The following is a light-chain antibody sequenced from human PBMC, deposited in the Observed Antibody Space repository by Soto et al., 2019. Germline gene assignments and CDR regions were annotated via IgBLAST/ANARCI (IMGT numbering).Light chain of an antibody. CDR2: GAS. CDR3: QQYNNWLWT. CDR1: QNISSN. J-gene: IGKJ1*01. V-gene: IGKV3-15*01. Sequence: EIVMTQSPATLSVSPGERATLSCRASQNISSNLAWYQQKPGQAPRLLIDGASTRATGIPARFSDSGSGTEFTLTISSLQSEDFAVYYCQQYNNWLWTFGQGTKVEIK.